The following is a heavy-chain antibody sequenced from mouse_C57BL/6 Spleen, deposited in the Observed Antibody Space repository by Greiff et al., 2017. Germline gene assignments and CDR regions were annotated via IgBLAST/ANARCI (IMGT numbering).Heavy chain of an antibody. CDR1: GYAFTNYL. Sequence: VQLQQSGAELVRPGTSVKVSCKASGYAFTNYLIEWVKLRPGPGLEWIGVINPGSGGTNYNEPFMGKATLTADKSSSTAYMQLSSLTSEDAAVYFCARWGSYYAMDYWGQGTTVTVSS. V-gene: IGHV1-54*01. J-gene: IGHJ4*01. CDR3: ARWGSYYAMDY. CDR2: INPGSGGT. D-gene: IGHD1-1*01.